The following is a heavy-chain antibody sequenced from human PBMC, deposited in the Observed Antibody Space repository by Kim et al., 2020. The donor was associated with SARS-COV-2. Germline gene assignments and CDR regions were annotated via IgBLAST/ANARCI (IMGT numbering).Heavy chain of an antibody. CDR1: GFTFSSYW. CDR2: IKQDGSEK. J-gene: IGHJ4*02. Sequence: GGSLRLSYAASGFTFSSYWMSWVRQAPGKGLEWVANIKQDGSEKYYVDSVKGRFTISRDNAKNSLYLQMNSLRAEDTAVYYCARDVRYDSSGYYDIFRDYWGQGTLVTVSS. D-gene: IGHD3-22*01. V-gene: IGHV3-7*01. CDR3: ARDVRYDSSGYYDIFRDY.